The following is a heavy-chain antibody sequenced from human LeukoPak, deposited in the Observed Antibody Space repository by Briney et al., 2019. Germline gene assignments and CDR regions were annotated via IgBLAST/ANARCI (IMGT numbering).Heavy chain of an antibody. CDR3: ARGRVGTTTPFDY. V-gene: IGHV3-48*03. Sequence: GGSLRLSCAASGFTFSNYEMNWVRQAPGKGLEWVSYISSGGGTIYYADSVKGRFTISRDNAKNSLFLQMNSLRAEDTAVYYCARGRVGTTTPFDYWGQGTLVTVSS. CDR2: ISSGGGTI. CDR1: GFTFSNYE. D-gene: IGHD1-26*01. J-gene: IGHJ4*02.